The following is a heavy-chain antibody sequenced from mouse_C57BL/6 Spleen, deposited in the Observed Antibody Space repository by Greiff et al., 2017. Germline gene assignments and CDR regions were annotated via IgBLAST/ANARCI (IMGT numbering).Heavy chain of an antibody. D-gene: IGHD2-4*01. CDR2: ISSGGSYT. CDR1: GFTFSSYG. V-gene: IGHV5-6*01. CDR3: ARQGESYDYDETYYFDY. J-gene: IGHJ2*01. Sequence: EVKLMESGGDLVKPGGSLKLSCAASGFTFSSYGMSWVRQTPDKRLEWVATISSGGSYTYYPDSVKGRFTISRDNAKNTLYLQMSSLKSEDTAMYYCARQGESYDYDETYYFDYWGQGTTLTVSS.